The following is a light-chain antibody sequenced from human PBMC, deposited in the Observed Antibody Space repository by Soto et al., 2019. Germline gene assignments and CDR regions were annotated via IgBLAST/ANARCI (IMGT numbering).Light chain of an antibody. CDR2: SNN. V-gene: IGLV1-44*01. J-gene: IGLJ1*01. CDR3: AAWDDSLNGSYV. CDR1: SSNIGSNT. Sequence: QSVLTQPPSASGTPGQRVTISCSGSSSNIGSNTVNWYQQLPGTAPKLLIYSNNQRPSGVPDRFSGSKSGTSGSLAISGLQSEDEADYYCAAWDDSLNGSYVFGSGTKVTVL.